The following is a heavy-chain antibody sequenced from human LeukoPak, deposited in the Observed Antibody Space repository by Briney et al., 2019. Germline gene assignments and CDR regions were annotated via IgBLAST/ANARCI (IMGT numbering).Heavy chain of an antibody. V-gene: IGHV1-69*04. CDR2: IIPILGIA. J-gene: IGHJ4*02. CDR3: ARGYQQLVVLFDY. D-gene: IGHD6-13*01. Sequence: GASVKVSCKASGGTFSSYAISWVRQAPGQGLEWMGRIIPILGIANYAQKFRGRVTITADKSTSTAYMELSSLRSEDTAVYYCARGYQQLVVLFDYWGQGTLVTVSS. CDR1: GGTFSSYA.